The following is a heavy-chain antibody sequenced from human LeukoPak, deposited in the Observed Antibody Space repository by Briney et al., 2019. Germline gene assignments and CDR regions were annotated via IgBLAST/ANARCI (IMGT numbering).Heavy chain of an antibody. CDR1: GGSITSHY. J-gene: IGHJ6*03. CDR2: MYYSGFS. CDR3: ARDAIDGGYYMDV. V-gene: IGHV4-59*11. Sequence: PSETLSLTCTVSGGSITSHYWSWIRQPPGKGLDGIGYMYYSGFSNYNPSLKSRVTISIDTSKNQFSLKLSSVTAADTAVYYCARDAIDGGYYMDVWGRGTTVTVSS. D-gene: IGHD2-15*01.